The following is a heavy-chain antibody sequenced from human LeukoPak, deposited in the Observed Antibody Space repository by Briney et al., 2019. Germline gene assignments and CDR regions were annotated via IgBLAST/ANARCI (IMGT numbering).Heavy chain of an antibody. CDR1: GFSLSTSAVG. V-gene: IGHV2-5*02. CDR2: VHWDDDK. CDR3: AHATLVYDSSGYYMGWFDP. D-gene: IGHD3-22*01. J-gene: IGHJ5*02. Sequence: SGPTLVKPTQTLTLTCTFSGFSLSTSAVGVGWIRQPPGKALEWLALVHWDDDKRYSPSLKSRLTITKDTSRNQVVLTMTNMDPVDTATYYCAHATLVYDSSGYYMGWFDPWGQGTLVTVSS.